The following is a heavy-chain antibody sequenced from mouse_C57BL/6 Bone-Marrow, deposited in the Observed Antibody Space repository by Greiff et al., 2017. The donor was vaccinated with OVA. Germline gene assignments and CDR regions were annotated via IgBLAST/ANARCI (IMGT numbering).Heavy chain of an antibody. CDR3: ARKGGYSSGYGY. D-gene: IGHD3-2*02. CDR2: IDPSDSYT. CDR1: GYTFTSYW. J-gene: IGHJ2*01. V-gene: IGHV1-69*01. Sequence: QVQLQQPGAELVMPGASVKLFCKASGYTFTSYWMHWVKQRPGQGLEWIGEIDPSDSYTNYNQKFKGKSTLTVDKSSSTAYMQLSSLTSEDSAVYYCARKGGYSSGYGYWGQGTTLTVSS.